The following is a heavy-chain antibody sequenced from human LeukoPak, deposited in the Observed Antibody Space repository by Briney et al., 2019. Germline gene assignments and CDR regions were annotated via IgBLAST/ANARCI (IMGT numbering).Heavy chain of an antibody. V-gene: IGHV3-73*01. D-gene: IGHD4-17*01. CDR1: GFIFSDSA. Sequence: GGSLKLSCAASGFIFSDSAMHWVRQASGKGLEWVGRIRSKTNSYATAYAESVKGRFIVSRDDLKNTAYLQMYSLKTEDTAVYYCTGHSSSNGDYYFDSWGQGTPVTVSS. J-gene: IGHJ4*02. CDR3: TGHSSSNGDYYFDS. CDR2: IRSKTNSYAT.